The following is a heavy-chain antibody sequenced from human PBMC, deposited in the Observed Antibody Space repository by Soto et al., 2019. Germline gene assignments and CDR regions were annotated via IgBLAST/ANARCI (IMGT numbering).Heavy chain of an antibody. V-gene: IGHV1-18*04. CDR2: ISAYNGNT. Sequence: ASVKVSCTASGYTSTSYGISWVRQAPVQALEWMGWISAYNGNTNYGQKLQGRVTMTTDTSTSTAYMELRSLRYDETAVYYCARVGLTRVVTPLDYYYGMDVWGQGTTVTVYS. CDR3: ARVGLTRVVTPLDYYYGMDV. D-gene: IGHD2-21*02. CDR1: GYTSTSYG. J-gene: IGHJ6*02.